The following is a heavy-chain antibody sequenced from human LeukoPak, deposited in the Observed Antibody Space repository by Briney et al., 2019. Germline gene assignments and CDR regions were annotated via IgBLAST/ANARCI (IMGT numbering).Heavy chain of an antibody. CDR2: MNPNSGDT. CDR1: GYTFTSYD. D-gene: IGHD3-3*01. V-gene: IGHV1-8*03. J-gene: IGHJ4*02. Sequence: ASVKVSCKASGYTFTSYDINWVRQATGQGLEWMGWMNPNSGDTGYAQKFQGRVTITRNTSISTAYMELSSLRSEDRAVYYCARPSVGYDFWSGYLYYFDYWGQGTLVTVSS. CDR3: ARPSVGYDFWSGYLYYFDY.